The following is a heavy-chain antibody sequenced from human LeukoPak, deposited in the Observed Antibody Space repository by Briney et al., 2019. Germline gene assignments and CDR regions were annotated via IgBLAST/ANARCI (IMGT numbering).Heavy chain of an antibody. Sequence: ASVKVSCKASGGTFSSYAISWVRQAPGQGLEWMGRIIPILGIANYAQKFQGRVTITADKSTSTAYMELSSLRSEDTAVYYCARAKHYYGSGSPIGDFDYWGQGTLVTVSS. J-gene: IGHJ4*02. CDR2: IIPILGIA. V-gene: IGHV1-69*04. CDR1: GGTFSSYA. CDR3: ARAKHYYGSGSPIGDFDY. D-gene: IGHD3-10*01.